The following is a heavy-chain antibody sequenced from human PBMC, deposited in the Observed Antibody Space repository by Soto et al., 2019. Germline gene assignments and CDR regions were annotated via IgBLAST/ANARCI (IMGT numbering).Heavy chain of an antibody. Sequence: PSETLSLTCTFSGGSISSYYWSLIRQPPGKGLEWIGYIYYSGSTNYNPSLKSRVTISVDTSKNQFSLKLSSVTAADTAVYYCAREGCSGGSCYLWSFDYWGQGTLVTVSS. CDR2: IYYSGST. J-gene: IGHJ4*02. V-gene: IGHV4-59*01. D-gene: IGHD2-15*01. CDR1: GGSISSYY. CDR3: AREGCSGGSCYLWSFDY.